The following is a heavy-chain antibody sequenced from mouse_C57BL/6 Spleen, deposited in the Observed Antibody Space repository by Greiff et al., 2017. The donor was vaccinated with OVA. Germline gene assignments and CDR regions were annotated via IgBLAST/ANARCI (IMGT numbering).Heavy chain of an antibody. V-gene: IGHV5-17*01. CDR1: GFTFSDYG. Sequence: EVKVVESGGGLVKPGGSLKLSCAASGFTFSDYGMHWVRQAPEKGLEWVAYISSGSSTIYYADTVKGRFTISRDNAKNTLFLQMTSLRSEDTAMYYCARRAMVTTYAMDYWGQGTSVTVSS. J-gene: IGHJ4*01. D-gene: IGHD2-2*01. CDR3: ARRAMVTTYAMDY. CDR2: ISSGSSTI.